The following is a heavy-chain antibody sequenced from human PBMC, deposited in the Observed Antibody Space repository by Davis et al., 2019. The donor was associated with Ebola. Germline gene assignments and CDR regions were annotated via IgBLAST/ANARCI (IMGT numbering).Heavy chain of an antibody. CDR2: IYSSGAT. CDR1: GGSISNYY. D-gene: IGHD5-24*01. V-gene: IGHV4-59*01. Sequence: SETLSLTCTVSGGSISNYYWHWIRQPPGKGLEWIGYIYSSGATNYDSSLARRVTILVDTAKNQISLKLNSVTTADTAIYYCVRGSDAYKTGYWGQGTLVTVSS. CDR3: VRGSDAYKTGY. J-gene: IGHJ4*02.